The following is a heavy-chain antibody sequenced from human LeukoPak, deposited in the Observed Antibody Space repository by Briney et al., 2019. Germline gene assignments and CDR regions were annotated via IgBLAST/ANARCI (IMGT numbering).Heavy chain of an antibody. D-gene: IGHD1-26*01. J-gene: IGHJ4*02. V-gene: IGHV4-61*02. CDR1: GGSISSGSYY. CDR2: IYTSGST. Sequence: PSQTLSLTCTVSGGSISSGSYYWNWIRQPAGKGLEWIGRIYTSGSTNYNPSLKSRVTISVDTSKNQFSLKLSSVTAADTAVYYCARVWPRAKEYYFDYWGQGTLVTVSS. CDR3: ARVWPRAKEYYFDY.